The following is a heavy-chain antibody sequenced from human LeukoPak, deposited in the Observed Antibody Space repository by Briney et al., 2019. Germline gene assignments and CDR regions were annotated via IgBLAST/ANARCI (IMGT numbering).Heavy chain of an antibody. J-gene: IGHJ4*02. CDR3: AKDSHPLLFDY. CDR1: GFTFSSYW. Sequence: GGSLRLSCAASGFTFSSYWMHWVRQAPGKGLVWVSRINSDGSSTYYADSVKGRFTISRDNSKNTLYLQMNSLRAEDTAVYYCAKDSHPLLFDYWGQGTLVTVSS. CDR2: INSDGSST. V-gene: IGHV3-74*01.